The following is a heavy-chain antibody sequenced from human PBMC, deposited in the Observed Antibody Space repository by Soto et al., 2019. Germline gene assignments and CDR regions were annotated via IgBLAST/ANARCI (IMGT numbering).Heavy chain of an antibody. CDR3: ARLSFSYGVDV. J-gene: IGHJ6*02. CDR1: GGSISSANW. Sequence: SETLSLTCAVSGGSISSANWWTWVRQPPGKGLEWIGEIYHGGSTSYNPSLKSRATLSLDKFKNHFSLNLTSVTAADTAVYYCARLSFSYGVDVWGQGTTVTVSS. CDR2: IYHGGST. V-gene: IGHV4-4*02.